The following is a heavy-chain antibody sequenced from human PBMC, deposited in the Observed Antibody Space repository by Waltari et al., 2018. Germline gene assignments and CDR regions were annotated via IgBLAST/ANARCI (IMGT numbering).Heavy chain of an antibody. J-gene: IGHJ5*02. D-gene: IGHD3-10*01. Sequence: QLQLQESGPGVVSVSETLSLTCSVSGGAIRIYYGSWLRKPPGKPLEWIGHVYYDGSTSYNPSLKRRVTMSVDMSTNQFSLRLTSVTAADTATYYCARSYLKFEPWGPGTLVTVSS. V-gene: IGHV4-59*08. CDR1: GGAIRIYY. CDR2: VYYDGST. CDR3: ARSYLKFEP.